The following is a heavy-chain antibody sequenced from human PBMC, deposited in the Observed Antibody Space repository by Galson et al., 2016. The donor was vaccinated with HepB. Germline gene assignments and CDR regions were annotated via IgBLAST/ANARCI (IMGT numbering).Heavy chain of an antibody. V-gene: IGHV3-33*01. J-gene: IGHJ4*02. D-gene: IGHD2-2*01. CDR2: IWYDGSNN. CDR3: ARGFAVPGRIDY. CDR1: GFTFSTYG. Sequence: SLRLSCAASGFTFSTYGIHRVRQAPGKGLEWVAVIWYDGSNNYYGDSVKGQFTISRDNSKNTVYLQMNSLRAEDTAVYYCARGFAVPGRIDYWGQGTLVTVSS.